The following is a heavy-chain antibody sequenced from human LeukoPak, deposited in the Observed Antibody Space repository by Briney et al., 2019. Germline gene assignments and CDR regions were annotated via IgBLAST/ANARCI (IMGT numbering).Heavy chain of an antibody. CDR3: ARDQAGSGHYADY. Sequence: GGSLRLSCAASGFTFSSYWMHWVRQAPGKGLVWVSRINTDGRTTNYADSVKGRFTLSRDNAKNTLYLQMHSLRAEDTAVYYCARDQAGSGHYADYWGQGTLVTVSS. J-gene: IGHJ4*02. D-gene: IGHD3-10*01. V-gene: IGHV3-74*01. CDR1: GFTFSSYW. CDR2: INTDGRTT.